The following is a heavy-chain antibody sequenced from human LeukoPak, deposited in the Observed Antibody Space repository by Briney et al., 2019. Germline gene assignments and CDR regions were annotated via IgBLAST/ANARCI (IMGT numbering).Heavy chain of an antibody. CDR3: ARRDDYGDYGEFDP. V-gene: IGHV1-2*02. Sequence: ASVKVSCKASGYTFTGYYMHWVRQAPGQGLEWMGWINPNSGGTNYAQKFQGRVTMTRDTSISTAYMELSRLRSDDTAVYYCARRDDYGDYGEFDPWGQGTLVTVSS. CDR1: GYTFTGYY. J-gene: IGHJ5*02. CDR2: INPNSGGT. D-gene: IGHD4-17*01.